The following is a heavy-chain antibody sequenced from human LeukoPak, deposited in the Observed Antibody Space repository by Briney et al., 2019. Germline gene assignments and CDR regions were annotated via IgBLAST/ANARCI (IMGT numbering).Heavy chain of an antibody. Sequence: GGSLRLSCAASGFTFSSYEMNWVRQAPGKGLEWVSYISSSGSTIYYADSVKGRFTISRDNSKNTLYLQMNSLRAEDTAVYYCAKTVHDYVWGSYFADYWGQGTLVTVSS. J-gene: IGHJ4*02. CDR3: AKTVHDYVWGSYFADY. V-gene: IGHV3-48*03. CDR1: GFTFSSYE. D-gene: IGHD3-16*01. CDR2: ISSSGSTI.